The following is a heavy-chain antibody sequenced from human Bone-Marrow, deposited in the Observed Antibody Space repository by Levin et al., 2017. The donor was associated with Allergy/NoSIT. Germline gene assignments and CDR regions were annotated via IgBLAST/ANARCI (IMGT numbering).Heavy chain of an antibody. Sequence: SSETLSLTCTVSGGSISSSSYYWGWIRQPPGKGLEWIGTIYYSGSTYYNPSLKSRVTISIDMSKNQFSLKLSSVTAADPAVYYCAREVAYDGPSDYSGMDVWGQGTTVTVSS. D-gene: IGHD5-12*01. CDR2: IYYSGST. V-gene: IGHV4-39*07. CDR1: GGSISSSSYY. CDR3: AREVAYDGPSDYSGMDV. J-gene: IGHJ6*02.